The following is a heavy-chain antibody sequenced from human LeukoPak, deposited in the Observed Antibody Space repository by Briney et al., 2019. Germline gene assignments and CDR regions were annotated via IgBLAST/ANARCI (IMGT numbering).Heavy chain of an antibody. Sequence: GGSLRLSCAASGFAFRSYGMSWVRQAPGKGLEWVSAITNSGGSTYYADSVKGRFSISRDNSKNTLYLQMNSLRAEDTAVYYCAKSGDYDFWSGTPLRYGMDVWGQGTTVTVSS. CDR2: ITNSGGST. CDR3: AKSGDYDFWSGTPLRYGMDV. J-gene: IGHJ6*02. D-gene: IGHD3-3*01. V-gene: IGHV3-23*01. CDR1: GFAFRSYG.